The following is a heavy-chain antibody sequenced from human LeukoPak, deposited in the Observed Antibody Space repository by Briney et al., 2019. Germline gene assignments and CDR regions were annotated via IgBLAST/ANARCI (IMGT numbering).Heavy chain of an antibody. CDR2: IYYSGST. V-gene: IGHV4-59*08. D-gene: IGHD2-2*01. Sequence: SETLSLTCTVSGGSISSYYWSWIRQPPGKGLEWIGYIYYSGSTNYNPSLKSRVTISVDTSKNQFSLKLSSVTAADTAVYYCARHNQLLSPYYYYYGMDVWGQGTTVTVSS. CDR1: GGSISSYY. CDR3: ARHNQLLSPYYYYYGMDV. J-gene: IGHJ6*02.